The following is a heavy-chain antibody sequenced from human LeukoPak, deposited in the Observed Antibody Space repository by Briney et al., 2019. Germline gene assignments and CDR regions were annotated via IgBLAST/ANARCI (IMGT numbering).Heavy chain of an antibody. J-gene: IGHJ4*02. CDR2: ISGSGGST. V-gene: IGHV3-23*01. Sequence: AGGSLRLSCAASGFTFSSYAMSWVRQAPGKGLEWVSAISGSGGSTYYADSVKGRFTISRDNSKNTLYLQMNSLRAEDTAVYYCARRDPYYYGSGSPPLDYWGQGTLVTVSS. D-gene: IGHD3-10*01. CDR3: ARRDPYYYGSGSPPLDY. CDR1: GFTFSSYA.